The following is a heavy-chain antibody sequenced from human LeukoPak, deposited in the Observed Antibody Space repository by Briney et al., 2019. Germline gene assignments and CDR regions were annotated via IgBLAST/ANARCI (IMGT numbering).Heavy chain of an antibody. D-gene: IGHD6-19*01. CDR3: VRDSPSGFFDL. CDR2: INPDGTVT. V-gene: IGHV3-74*01. CDR1: GFTFSSYG. J-gene: IGHJ2*01. Sequence: GGSLRLSCAASGFTFSSYGMRWVRQAPGKGLLWVSPINPDGTVTTYADSVKGRFTISRDNAKNTLYLQMNSLRAEDTAVYYCVRDSPSGFFDLWGRGTLVTVSS.